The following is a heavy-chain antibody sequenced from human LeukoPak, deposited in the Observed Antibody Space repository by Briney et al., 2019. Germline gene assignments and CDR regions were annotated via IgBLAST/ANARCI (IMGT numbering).Heavy chain of an antibody. CDR3: ARDCSGGRCPADYYYGMDV. Sequence: GGSLRLSCAASGFTVSSNEMSWVRQAPGKGLEWVSSISGGSTYYADSVKGRFTISRDNSKNTLYLQMNSLRAEDTAVYYCARDCSGGRCPADYYYGMDVWGQGTTVTVSS. D-gene: IGHD2-15*01. CDR2: ISGGST. J-gene: IGHJ6*02. CDR1: GFTVSSNE. V-gene: IGHV3-38-3*01.